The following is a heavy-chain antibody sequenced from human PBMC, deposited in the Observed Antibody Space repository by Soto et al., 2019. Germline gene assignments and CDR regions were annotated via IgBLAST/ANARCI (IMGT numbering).Heavy chain of an antibody. V-gene: IGHV1-2*02. CDR1: GYTCTDYY. Sequence: QVQLVQSGAEVKKPGASVKVSCKASGYTCTDYYIHWVRQAPGQGLEWMGWINPNSGGTNYAQKFQGRVTMTRDTSISTAYKELSRLISDDTAVYYCARGDVRVVASFDPWGQGALVTVSS. CDR2: INPNSGGT. CDR3: ARGDVRVVASFDP. D-gene: IGHD2-15*01. J-gene: IGHJ5*02.